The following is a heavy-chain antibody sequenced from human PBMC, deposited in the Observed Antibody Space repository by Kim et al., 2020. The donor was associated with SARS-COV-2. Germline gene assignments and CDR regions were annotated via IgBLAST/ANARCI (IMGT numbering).Heavy chain of an antibody. CDR1: GGSISSGGYY. CDR2: IYYSGST. Sequence: SETLSLTCTVSGGSISSGGYYWSWIRQHPGKGLEWIGYIYYSGSTSYNPSLKSRVTISVDTSKNQFSLKLSSVTAADTAVYYCARGAEISSSWYGGLYYYSMDVWGQGTTVTVSS. V-gene: IGHV4-31*03. CDR3: ARGAEISSSWYGGLYYYSMDV. J-gene: IGHJ6*02. D-gene: IGHD6-13*01.